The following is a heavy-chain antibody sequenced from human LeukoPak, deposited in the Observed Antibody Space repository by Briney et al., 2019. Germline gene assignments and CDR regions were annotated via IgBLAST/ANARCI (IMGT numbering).Heavy chain of an antibody. CDR3: GRVAMVRGSFDY. V-gene: IGHV4-39*07. D-gene: IGHD3-10*01. J-gene: IGHJ4*02. CDR2: IYYSGST. CDR1: GGSISSSSYY. Sequence: SETLSLTCTVSGGSISSSSYYWGWIRQPPGKGLEWIGSIYYSGSTYYNPSLKSRVTISVDTSKNQFSLKLSSVTAADTAVYYCGRVAMVRGSFDYWGQGTLVTVSS.